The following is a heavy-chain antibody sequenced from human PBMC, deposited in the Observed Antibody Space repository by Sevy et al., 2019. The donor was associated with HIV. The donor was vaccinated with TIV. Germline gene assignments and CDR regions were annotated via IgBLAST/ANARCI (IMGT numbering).Heavy chain of an antibody. V-gene: IGHV5-51*01. CDR2: IYPGDSDT. Sequence: GESLKISCKGSGYSFTSYWIGWVRQMPGKGLEWMGIIYPGDSDTRYSPPFQGQVTISADKSISTVYLQWSSLTASDTAMYYCARCGIVVVTPFDIWGQGTMVTVSS. CDR1: GYSFTSYW. D-gene: IGHD3-22*01. J-gene: IGHJ3*02. CDR3: ARCGIVVVTPFDI.